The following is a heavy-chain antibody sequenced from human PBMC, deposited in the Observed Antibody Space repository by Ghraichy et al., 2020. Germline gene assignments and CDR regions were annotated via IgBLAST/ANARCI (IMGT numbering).Heavy chain of an antibody. D-gene: IGHD6-6*01. V-gene: IGHV1-69*13. CDR1: GGTFSSYA. CDR3: ATSLRSIAASPGNYYYMDV. CDR2: IIPIFGTA. J-gene: IGHJ6*03. Sequence: SVKVSCKASGGTFSSYAISWVLQAPGQGLEWMGGIIPIFGTANYAQKFQGRVTITADESTSTAYMELSSLRSEDTAVYYCATSLRSIAASPGNYYYMDVWGKGTTVTVSS.